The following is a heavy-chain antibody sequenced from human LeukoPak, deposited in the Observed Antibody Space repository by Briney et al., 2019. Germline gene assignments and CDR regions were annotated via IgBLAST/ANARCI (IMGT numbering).Heavy chain of an antibody. CDR2: INPNSGGT. D-gene: IGHD1-26*01. CDR1: GYTFTGYY. V-gene: IGHV1-2*02. Sequence: ASVKISCKTSGYTFTGYYMHWVRQAPGQGLGWMGWINPNSGGTNYAQKFEGRGTMTRDTSISTAYMELSRLRSDDTAVYFWARGVGASSGDYWGQGTLVTVSS. J-gene: IGHJ4*02. CDR3: ARGVGASSGDY.